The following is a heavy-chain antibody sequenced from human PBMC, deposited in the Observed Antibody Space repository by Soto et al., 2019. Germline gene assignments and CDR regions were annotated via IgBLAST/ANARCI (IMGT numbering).Heavy chain of an antibody. D-gene: IGHD3-9*01. Sequence: EVQLVESGGGLVQPGGSLRLSCAASGFTFSGSAIHWVRQASGKGLEWLGLIRSKANNYATAYGASVKGRFTISRDDSNNTAYMQMYSLKTEDTAIYYCSRQLFSPDNHWGQGTLVTVSS. CDR2: IRSKANNYAT. V-gene: IGHV3-73*01. CDR3: SRQLFSPDNH. CDR1: GFTFSGSA. J-gene: IGHJ5*02.